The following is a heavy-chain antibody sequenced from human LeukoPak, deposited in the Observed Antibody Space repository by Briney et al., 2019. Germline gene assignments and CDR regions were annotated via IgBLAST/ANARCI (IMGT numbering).Heavy chain of an antibody. Sequence: GGSLRLSCAASGFTFSSYVMHWVRQAPGKGLEWVAVISYDGSNKYFAESVKGRFTISRDNPKNLLFLQINSLRVEDTAVCYCARETPRRGETRDGYRWGQGTVVTVSS. CDR2: ISYDGSNK. CDR1: GFTFSSYV. CDR3: ARETPRRGETRDGYR. D-gene: IGHD5-24*01. J-gene: IGHJ4*02. V-gene: IGHV3-30-3*01.